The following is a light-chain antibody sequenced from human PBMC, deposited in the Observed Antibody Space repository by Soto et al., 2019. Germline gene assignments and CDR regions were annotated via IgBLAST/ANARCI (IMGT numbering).Light chain of an antibody. J-gene: IGLJ1*01. V-gene: IGLV3-1*01. CDR1: NLGNKY. Sequence: SYELTQPPSVSVSPGQTVTISCSGDNLGNKYVCWYQQKPGKSPVLLIYQDDKRPSGVPDRFSGSNSGDTALLTISGTQTVDEADYYCQAWDSTSHYVFGSGTKLTVL. CDR3: QAWDSTSHYV. CDR2: QDD.